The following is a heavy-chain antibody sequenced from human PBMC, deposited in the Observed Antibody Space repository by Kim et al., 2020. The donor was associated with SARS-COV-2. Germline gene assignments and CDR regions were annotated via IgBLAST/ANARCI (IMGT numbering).Heavy chain of an antibody. J-gene: IGHJ4*02. CDR2: IYSGGDT. D-gene: IGHD3-3*01. CDR1: GFTVSNNY. Sequence: GGSLRLSCAASGFTVSNNYMTWVRQAPGKGLEWVSLIYSGGDTFYADSVKGRFTISRDNSKNTLYLQMNSLRAEDTAVYYCARGGYYGYRSPHFYFDSWGQGTLVTVSS. V-gene: IGHV3-66*01. CDR3: ARGGYYGYRSPHFYFDS.